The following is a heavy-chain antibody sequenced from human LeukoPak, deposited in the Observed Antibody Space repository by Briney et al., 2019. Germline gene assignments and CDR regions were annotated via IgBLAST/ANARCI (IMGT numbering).Heavy chain of an antibody. CDR1: GYSFTSYW. Sequence: GESLKISRKGSGYSFTSYWISWVRQMPGKGLEWMGRIDPSDSYTNYSPSFQGHVTISADKSISTAYLQWSSLKASDTAMYYCARHLVREYYYYGMTSGAKGPRSPSPQ. D-gene: IGHD3-10*01. CDR3: ARHLVREYYYYGMTS. V-gene: IGHV5-10-1*01. CDR2: IDPSDSYT. J-gene: IGHJ6*04.